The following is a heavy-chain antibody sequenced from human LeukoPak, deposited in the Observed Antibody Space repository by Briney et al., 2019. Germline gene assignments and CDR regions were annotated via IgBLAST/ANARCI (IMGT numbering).Heavy chain of an antibody. Sequence: AASVKVSCKASGYTFTSYYMHWVRQAPGQGLEWMGLINPSGGSTNYAQKFQGRVTMTRDMSTSTVYMELSSLRSEDTAVFYCARGPHKRTYDRDNWFDPWGQGTLVTVSS. V-gene: IGHV1-46*01. CDR2: INPSGGST. CDR3: ARGPHKRTYDRDNWFDP. J-gene: IGHJ5*02. CDR1: GYTFTSYY. D-gene: IGHD3-3*01.